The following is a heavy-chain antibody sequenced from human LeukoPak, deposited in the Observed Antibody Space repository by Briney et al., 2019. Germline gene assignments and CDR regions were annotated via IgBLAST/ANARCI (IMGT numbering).Heavy chain of an antibody. V-gene: IGHV4-59*01. J-gene: IGHJ4*02. CDR2: ISDSGTT. CDR1: GGSISSYS. Sequence: SASLSLTWTVSGGSISSYSRSWVRQPPGKGLEWIGYISDSGTTTYNPSLKRPVTISAATTKTKSSLKRWSVTGADRAVYYCARTTQGGRVVKRYYFDYWGEGTLLTPSP. D-gene: IGHD2-21*01. CDR3: ARTTQGGRVVKRYYFDY.